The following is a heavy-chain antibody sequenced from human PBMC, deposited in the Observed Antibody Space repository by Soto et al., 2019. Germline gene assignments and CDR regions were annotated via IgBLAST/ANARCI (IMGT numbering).Heavy chain of an antibody. D-gene: IGHD3-22*01. CDR2: IKPDGSEK. J-gene: IGHJ3*02. CDR1: GLTFSSYC. CDR3: ARGDHLYASTGYFVAAFDI. V-gene: IGHV3-7*01. Sequence: LRLSCAASGLTFSSYCMSWVRQAPGKGLEWVANIKPDGSEKFHVDSVKGRFTISRDNVKNSLSLQLKSLSAEDTAPYYCARGDHLYASTGYFVAAFDIWGQGIMVTVSS.